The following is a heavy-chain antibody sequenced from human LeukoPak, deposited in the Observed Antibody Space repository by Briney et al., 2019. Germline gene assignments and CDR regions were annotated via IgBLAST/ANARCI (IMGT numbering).Heavy chain of an antibody. CDR1: GGSISSYY. Sequence: SETLSLTCTVSGGSISSYYCSWIRQPAGKGLEWIGRIYTSGSTNYNPSLKSRVTMSVDTSKNQFSLKLSSVTAADTAVYYCARGLSIAAALNWFDPWGQGTLVTVSS. CDR2: IYTSGST. J-gene: IGHJ5*02. V-gene: IGHV4-4*07. CDR3: ARGLSIAAALNWFDP. D-gene: IGHD6-13*01.